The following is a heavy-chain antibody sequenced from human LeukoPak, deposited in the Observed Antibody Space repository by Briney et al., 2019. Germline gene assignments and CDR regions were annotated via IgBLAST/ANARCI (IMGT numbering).Heavy chain of an antibody. Sequence: PSETLSRTCTVSGGSISSYYWSWIRQPPGKGLEWIGYIYYSGSTNYNPSLKSRVTISVDTSKNQFSLKLSSVTAADTAVYYCAREPTYYDILTGYYPWYFDYWGQGTLVTVSS. V-gene: IGHV4-59*01. CDR1: GGSISSYY. J-gene: IGHJ4*02. D-gene: IGHD3-9*01. CDR3: AREPTYYDILTGYYPWYFDY. CDR2: IYYSGST.